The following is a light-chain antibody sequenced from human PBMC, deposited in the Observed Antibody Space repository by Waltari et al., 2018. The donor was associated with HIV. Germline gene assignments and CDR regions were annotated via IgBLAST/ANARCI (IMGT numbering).Light chain of an antibody. Sequence: QSLLTPPPSVAGAPGQRITISCTGIRSNIGAGFDVHWYQPLPRKAPKVLIYGTSNRPSGVPDRFSGSKSRTSASLAITGLQADDEGDYYCQSYDSSLRGHVFGSGTRVTVL. V-gene: IGLV1-40*01. CDR1: RSNIGAGFD. J-gene: IGLJ1*01. CDR3: QSYDSSLRGHV. CDR2: GTS.